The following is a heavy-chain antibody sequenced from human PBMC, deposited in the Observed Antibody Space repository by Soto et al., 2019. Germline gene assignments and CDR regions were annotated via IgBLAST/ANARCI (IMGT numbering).Heavy chain of an antibody. J-gene: IGHJ6*02. Sequence: PGGSLRLSCVASGFTFRSYTMHWVRQAPGKGLEWVSSITGSGKYIYYTDSVKCRFTTSRDNASNSLFLQMNSLRAEDTAVYHCVRDNTVRTVFGGKTYYAMDVWGQGTTVTVSS. CDR1: GFTFRSYT. CDR3: VRDNTVRTVFGGKTYYAMDV. V-gene: IGHV3-21*01. D-gene: IGHD3-16*01. CDR2: ITGSGKYI.